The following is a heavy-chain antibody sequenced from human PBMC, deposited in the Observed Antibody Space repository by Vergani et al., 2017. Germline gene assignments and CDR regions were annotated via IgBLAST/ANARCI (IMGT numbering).Heavy chain of an antibody. D-gene: IGHD3-22*01. CDR3: ARDGERGYDSSGYDYVDYYYYMDV. V-gene: IGHV3-48*04. CDR2: IRSSSSTI. J-gene: IGHJ6*03. CDR1: GFTFSSYS. Sequence: EVQLVESGGGLVQPGGSLRLSCAASGFTFSSYSMNWVRQAPGKGLEWVSYIRSSSSTIYYADSVKGRFTLSRDNAKNTLYLQMNSLRAEDTAVYYCARDGERGYDSSGYDYVDYYYYMDVWGKGTTVTVSS.